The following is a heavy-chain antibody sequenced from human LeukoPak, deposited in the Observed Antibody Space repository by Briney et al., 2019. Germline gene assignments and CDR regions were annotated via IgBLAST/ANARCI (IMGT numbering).Heavy chain of an antibody. Sequence: ASVNVSCKASGYTFTSNGISWVRQAAGQGLEWMGWISAYNGNTNYAQKLQGRVTMTTDTSTSTAYMELSRLRSDDTAVYYCAREGGLDSSGYYGDWGQGTLVTVSS. V-gene: IGHV1-18*01. CDR3: AREGGLDSSGYYGD. D-gene: IGHD3-22*01. CDR1: GYTFTSNG. CDR2: ISAYNGNT. J-gene: IGHJ4*02.